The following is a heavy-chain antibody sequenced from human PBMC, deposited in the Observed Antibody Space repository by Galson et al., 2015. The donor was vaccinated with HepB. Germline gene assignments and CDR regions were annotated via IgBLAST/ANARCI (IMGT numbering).Heavy chain of an antibody. D-gene: IGHD2-2*01. V-gene: IGHV3-64D*06. CDR1: GFTFSSFA. Sequence: SLRLSCAASGFTFSSFAMHWVRQAPGKGLEYVSAISSNGGSTYYADSVKGRFTISRDNSKNTLYLQMSSLRAEDTAVYYCVKLGGYCSSTSCRSRYYYYGMDVWGQGTTVTVSS. J-gene: IGHJ6*02. CDR2: ISSNGGST. CDR3: VKLGGYCSSTSCRSRYYYYGMDV.